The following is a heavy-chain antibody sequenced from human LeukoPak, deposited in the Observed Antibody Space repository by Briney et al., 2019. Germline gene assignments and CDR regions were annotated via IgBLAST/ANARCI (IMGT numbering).Heavy chain of an antibody. Sequence: SVKVSCKASGGTFSSYAISWVRQAPGQGLEWMGRIIPILGIANYAQKFQGRVTITADKSTSTAYMELSSLRSEDTAVYYCARNSHSSSWYNGAFDYWGQGTLVTVSS. CDR3: ARNSHSSSWYNGAFDY. V-gene: IGHV1-69*04. CDR2: IIPILGIA. CDR1: GGTFSSYA. D-gene: IGHD6-13*01. J-gene: IGHJ4*02.